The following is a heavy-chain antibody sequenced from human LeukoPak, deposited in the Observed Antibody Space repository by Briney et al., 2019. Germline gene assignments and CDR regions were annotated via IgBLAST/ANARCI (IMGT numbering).Heavy chain of an antibody. V-gene: IGHV4-30-2*01. CDR2: IYHSEIT. D-gene: IGHD1-14*01. Sequence: SETLSLTCAVSGGSISSGGYSWSWIRQPPGKGLEWIGYIYHSEITYYTPSLKSRVTISVDRSKNQVSLRLSSVTAADTAVYYCASPDDRGDYWGQGTLVTVSS. CDR1: GGSISSGGYS. CDR3: ASPDDRGDY. J-gene: IGHJ4*02.